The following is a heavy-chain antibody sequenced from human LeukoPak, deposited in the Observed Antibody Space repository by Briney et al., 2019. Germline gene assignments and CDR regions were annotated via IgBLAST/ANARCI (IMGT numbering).Heavy chain of an antibody. J-gene: IGHJ4*02. D-gene: IGHD1-26*01. Sequence: GGSLRLSCAASGFTFSSFSMNWVRQAPGKGLEYVSGINDNGGRTHYGDSVKGRFSISRDNSKNTLHLQMSTLRAEDTALYYCVKDVGGSYAFDYWGQGILVTVAS. CDR2: INDNGGRT. V-gene: IGHV3-64D*09. CDR1: GFTFSSFS. CDR3: VKDVGGSYAFDY.